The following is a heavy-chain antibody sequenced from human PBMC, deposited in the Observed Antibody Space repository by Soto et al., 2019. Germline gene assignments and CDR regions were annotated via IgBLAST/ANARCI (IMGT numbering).Heavy chain of an antibody. J-gene: IGHJ6*02. Sequence: GGSLRLSCTASGFTFSSYSMNWVRQAPGKGLEWVAVIWYDGSNKYYADSVKGRFTISRDNSKNTLYLQMNSLRAEDTAVYYCAREYSSGWYYYGMDVWGQGTTVTVSS. D-gene: IGHD6-19*01. CDR2: IWYDGSNK. CDR1: GFTFSSYS. CDR3: AREYSSGWYYYGMDV. V-gene: IGHV3-33*08.